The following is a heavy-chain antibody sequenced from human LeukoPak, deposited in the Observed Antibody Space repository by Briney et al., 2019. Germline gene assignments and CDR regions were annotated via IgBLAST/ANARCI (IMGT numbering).Heavy chain of an antibody. Sequence: SETLSLTCTVSSGSISTSNYYWGWVRQPPGKALEWIGNIFYSGSTYYSPSLKSRVTISLDTSKDQFSLKLSSVTAADTAVYYCARDGSETYYNWFDPWGQGTLVTVSS. J-gene: IGHJ5*02. CDR3: ARDGSETYYNWFDP. CDR1: SGSISTSNYY. CDR2: IFYSGST. D-gene: IGHD3-10*01. V-gene: IGHV4-39*07.